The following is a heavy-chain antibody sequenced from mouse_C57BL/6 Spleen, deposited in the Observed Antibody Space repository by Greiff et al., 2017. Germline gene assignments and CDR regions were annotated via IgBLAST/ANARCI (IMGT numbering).Heavy chain of an antibody. CDR3: ARRDYDYDGYYFDY. J-gene: IGHJ2*01. Sequence: VQLQESGTELVKPGASVKLSCKASGYTFTSYWMHWVKQRPGQGLEWIGNINPSNGGTNYNEKFKSKATLTVDKSSSTAYMQLSSLTSEDSAVYYCARRDYDYDGYYFDYWGQGTTLTVSS. CDR2: INPSNGGT. D-gene: IGHD2-4*01. CDR1: GYTFTSYW. V-gene: IGHV1-53*01.